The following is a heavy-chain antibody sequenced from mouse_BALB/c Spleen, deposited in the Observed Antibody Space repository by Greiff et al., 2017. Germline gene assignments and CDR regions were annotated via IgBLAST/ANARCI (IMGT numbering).Heavy chain of an antibody. CDR1: GYTFTSYW. J-gene: IGHJ2*01. Sequence: QVQLQQPGAELVKPGASVKLSCKASGYTFTSYWMHWVKQRPGQGLEWIGEINPSNGRTNYNEKFKSKATLTVDKSSSTAYMQLSSLTSEDSAVYYCEREPYWGQGTTLTVSS. CDR2: INPSNGRT. CDR3: EREPY. V-gene: IGHV1S81*02.